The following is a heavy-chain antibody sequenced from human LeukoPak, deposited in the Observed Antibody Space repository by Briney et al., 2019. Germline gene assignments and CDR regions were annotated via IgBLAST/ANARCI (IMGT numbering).Heavy chain of an antibody. CDR2: IYYSGST. J-gene: IGHJ4*02. CDR1: GGSISSYY. CDR3: ARTIVVVVAATHYFDY. D-gene: IGHD2-15*01. V-gene: IGHV4-59*01. Sequence: SETLSLTCTVSGGSISSYYWSWIRQPPGKGLEWIGYIYYSGSTNYNPSLKSRVTISVDTSKNQFSLKLSSVTAADTAVYYCARTIVVVVAATHYFDYWGQGTPVTVSS.